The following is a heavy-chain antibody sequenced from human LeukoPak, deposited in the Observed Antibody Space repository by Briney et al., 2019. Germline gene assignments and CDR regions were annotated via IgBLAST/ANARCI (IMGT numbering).Heavy chain of an antibody. CDR1: GFTFSSYG. J-gene: IGHJ4*02. CDR2: IQYDGSNK. CDR3: ARDGQHWLFDS. V-gene: IGHV3-30*02. Sequence: GGPLRLSCAASGFTFSSYGMHWVRQAPGKGLEWVACIQYDGSNKWYVDSAKGRFTISRDVSKNTLYLQMNSLRAEDTAVYYCARDGQHWLFDSWGQGTLVTVSS. D-gene: IGHD3-9*01.